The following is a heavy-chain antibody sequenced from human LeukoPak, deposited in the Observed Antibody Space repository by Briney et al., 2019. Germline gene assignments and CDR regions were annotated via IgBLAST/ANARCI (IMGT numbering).Heavy chain of an antibody. D-gene: IGHD2/OR15-2a*01. CDR2: ISGTDGTK. V-gene: IGHV3-23*01. J-gene: IGHJ4*02. CDR3: AKDRGFTLRDRGMFDS. CDR1: GFTFSNYA. Sequence: PGGSLRLSCAASGFTFSNYAMNWVRQVPGKGLEWVSGISGTDGTKYDAESVRGRFTVSRDNSKNTLYLQMSSLRAEDTAIYYCAKDRGFTLRDRGMFDSYGQGTLVTVSS.